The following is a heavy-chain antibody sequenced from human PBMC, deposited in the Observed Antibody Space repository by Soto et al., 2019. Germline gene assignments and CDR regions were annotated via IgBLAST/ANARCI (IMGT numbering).Heavy chain of an antibody. Sequence: PSETLSLTCTVSGGSISSYYWSWIRQPAGKGLEWIGRIYTSGSTNYNPSLKSRVTMSVDKTKNQFSLQLSSGTAADTAVYYCARGNYYDISGYDFSDAFDIWGQGTMVTVSS. V-gene: IGHV4-4*07. CDR3: ARGNYYDISGYDFSDAFDI. CDR1: GGSISSYY. D-gene: IGHD3-22*01. CDR2: IYTSGST. J-gene: IGHJ3*02.